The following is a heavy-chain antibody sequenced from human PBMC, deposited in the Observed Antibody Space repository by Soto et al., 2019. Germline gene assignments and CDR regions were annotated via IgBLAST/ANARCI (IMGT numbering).Heavy chain of an antibody. Sequence: QVQLVQSGAEVKKPGASVKVSCKASGYTFSNYGISWVRQAPGQGLEWMGLVSGYKDNTDYAQKLQGRVTMTTDTSTRTAYMEVRSLTSDDTAVDYCARDNGYSYGPYFDYWGQGTVVTVSS. J-gene: IGHJ4*02. D-gene: IGHD5-18*01. CDR1: GYTFSNYG. CDR2: VSGYKDNT. CDR3: ARDNGYSYGPYFDY. V-gene: IGHV1-18*01.